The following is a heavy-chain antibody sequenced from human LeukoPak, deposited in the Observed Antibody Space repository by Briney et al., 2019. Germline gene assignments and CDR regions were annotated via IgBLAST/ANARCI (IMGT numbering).Heavy chain of an antibody. D-gene: IGHD3-9*01. CDR3: AKDSGYYDILTGYPGGDWFDP. CDR1: GFTFSSYA. J-gene: IGHJ5*02. V-gene: IGHV3-23*01. CDR2: ISGGGGST. Sequence: PGGSLRLSCAASGFTFSSYAMSWVRQAPGKGLEWVSAISGGGGSTYYADSVKGRFTISRDNSKNTLYLQMNSLRAEDTAVYYCAKDSGYYDILTGYPGGDWFDPWGQGTLVTVSP.